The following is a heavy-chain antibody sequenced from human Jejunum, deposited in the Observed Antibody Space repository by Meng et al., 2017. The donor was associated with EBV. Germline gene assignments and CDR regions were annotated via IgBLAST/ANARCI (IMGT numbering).Heavy chain of an antibody. J-gene: IGHJ4*02. CDR3: AKGGGYSYGYGAY. CDR1: GFTFNTFA. Sequence: EVQLLESGGGLLQPGGSRSLFCAASGFTFNTFALRWVRQAPGKGLEWVSLISCGGSTYYADSVKGRFTISRDNSENTLYLQMDSLRVEDTAVYYCAKGGGYSYGYGAYWGQGTLVTVSS. V-gene: IGHV3-23*01. D-gene: IGHD5-18*01. CDR2: ISCGGST.